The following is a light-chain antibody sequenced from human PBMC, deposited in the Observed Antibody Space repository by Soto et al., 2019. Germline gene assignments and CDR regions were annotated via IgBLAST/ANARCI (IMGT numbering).Light chain of an antibody. CDR1: QSVNNNY. J-gene: IGKJ1*01. CDR3: QQYGNSPPT. CDR2: DAS. Sequence: IAVTQSPGTLSLSQGERATLSCGASQSVNNNYLAWYQQKPGLAPRLLIYDASSRATGIPDRFSGSGSGTDFTLTISRLEPEDFAVYYFQQYGNSPPTFGRGTNGE. V-gene: IGKV3D-20*01.